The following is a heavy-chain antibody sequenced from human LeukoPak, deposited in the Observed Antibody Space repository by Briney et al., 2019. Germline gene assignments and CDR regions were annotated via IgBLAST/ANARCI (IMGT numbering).Heavy chain of an antibody. CDR1: GFTFSSYA. J-gene: IGHJ4*02. V-gene: IGHV3-23*01. Sequence: PGGSLRLSCAASGFTFSSYAMSWVRQAPGKGLEWVPSIGGSGGTTFYADSVKGRFTISRDNSKNTLFLQMSSLRAEDTAVYYCAKGYCASTTCYARFENWGQGTLVTVSS. CDR2: IGGSGGTT. CDR3: AKGYCASTTCYARFEN. D-gene: IGHD2-2*01.